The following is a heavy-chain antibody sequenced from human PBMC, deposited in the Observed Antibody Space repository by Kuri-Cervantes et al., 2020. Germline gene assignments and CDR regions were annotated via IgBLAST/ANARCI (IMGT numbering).Heavy chain of an antibody. CDR2: INHSGST. J-gene: IGHJ4*02. Sequence: SETLSLTCAVYGGSFSGYYWSWIRQPPGKGLEWIGEINHSGSTNYNPSLKSRVTISVDKSKNQFSLKLSSVTAADTAVYYCARLGRGIVVVGGYFDYWGQGTLVTVSS. D-gene: IGHD2-15*01. CDR1: GGSFSGYY. V-gene: IGHV4-34*01. CDR3: ARLGRGIVVVGGYFDY.